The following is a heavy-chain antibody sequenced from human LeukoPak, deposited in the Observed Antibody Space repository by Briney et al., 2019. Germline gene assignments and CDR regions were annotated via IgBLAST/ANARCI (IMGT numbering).Heavy chain of an antibody. CDR2: INHSGST. CDR1: GGSFSGYY. D-gene: IGHD6-19*01. V-gene: IGHV4-34*01. CDR3: ARSVANYGMDV. Sequence: PSETLSLTCAVYGGSFSGYYWSWIRLPPGKGLEWIGEINHSGSTNYNPSLKSRVTISVDTSKNQFSLKLSSVTAADTAVYYCARSVANYGMDVWGQGTTVTVSS. J-gene: IGHJ6*02.